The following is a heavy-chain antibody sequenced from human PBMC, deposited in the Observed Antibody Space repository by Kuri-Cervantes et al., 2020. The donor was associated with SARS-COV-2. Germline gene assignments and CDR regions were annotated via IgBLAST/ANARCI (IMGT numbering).Heavy chain of an antibody. CDR2: ISAYNGNT. J-gene: IGHJ6*02. V-gene: IGHV1-18*01. Sequence: SETVPCKASGYTFTSFGICCARQAAGQGLELIGWISAYNGNTNYAQKLQGRVTMTTDTSTSTAYMELRSLRSDDTAVYYCARDRASGEQQLVARSYYYYYGMDVWGQGTTVTVSS. D-gene: IGHD6-13*01. CDR3: ARDRASGEQQLVARSYYYYYGMDV. CDR1: GYTFTSFG.